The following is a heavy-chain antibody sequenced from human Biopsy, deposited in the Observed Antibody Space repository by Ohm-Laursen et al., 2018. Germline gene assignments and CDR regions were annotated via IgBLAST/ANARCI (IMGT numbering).Heavy chain of an antibody. CDR3: AKDRYNYTPIGGFSMDV. J-gene: IGHJ6*02. V-gene: IGHV3-30*18. D-gene: IGHD5-18*01. Sequence: SLRLSCTASGFTFSNSGMHWVRQAPGKGLEWVAAISYDGSKTDYGDSVKGRLNISRDNSKNTPYLQMSSLRAEDTAVYYCAKDRYNYTPIGGFSMDVWGQGTTVTVSS. CDR2: ISYDGSKT. CDR1: GFTFSNSG.